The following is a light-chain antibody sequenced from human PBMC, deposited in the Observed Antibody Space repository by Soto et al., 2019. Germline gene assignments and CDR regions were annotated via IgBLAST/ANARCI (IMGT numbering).Light chain of an antibody. Sequence: EILLTQSPGTLSLSPGERATLSCRASQSVSNNNLASYQQRPGQAPRILIYGASRRAPGLPARFSGSGSGTHFTLTISKLEPEGYAGFFCQQYGSSPLTFGVVTKVDIK. V-gene: IGKV3-20*01. J-gene: IGKJ4*01. CDR1: QSVSNNN. CDR3: QQYGSSPLT. CDR2: GAS.